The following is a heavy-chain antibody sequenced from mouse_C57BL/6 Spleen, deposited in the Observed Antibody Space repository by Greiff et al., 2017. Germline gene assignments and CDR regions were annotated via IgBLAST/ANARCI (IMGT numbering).Heavy chain of an antibody. CDR1: GYTFTSYW. CDR2: IYPGSGST. V-gene: IGHV1-55*01. Sequence: VQLQQPGAELVKPGASVKMSCKASGYTFTSYWITWVKQRPGQGLEWIGDIYPGSGSTNYNEKFKSKATLTVDKSSSTAYMQLSSLTSEDSAVYYCARSYYGSSYDYWGQGTTLTVSS. D-gene: IGHD1-1*01. CDR3: ARSYYGSSYDY. J-gene: IGHJ2*01.